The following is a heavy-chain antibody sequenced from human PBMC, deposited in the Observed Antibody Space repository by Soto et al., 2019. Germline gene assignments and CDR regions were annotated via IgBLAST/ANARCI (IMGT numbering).Heavy chain of an antibody. CDR2: IIPILGIA. J-gene: IGHJ4*02. V-gene: IGHV1-69*04. CDR3: ARDRRDIVVVVAATDIDY. CDR1: GGIFSSYT. Sequence: GASVKVSCKASGGIFSSYTISWVRQAPGQGLEWMGRIIPILGIANYAQKFQGRVTITADKSTSTAYMELRSLRSDDTAVYYCARDRRDIVVVVAATDIDYWGQGTLVTVS. D-gene: IGHD2-15*01.